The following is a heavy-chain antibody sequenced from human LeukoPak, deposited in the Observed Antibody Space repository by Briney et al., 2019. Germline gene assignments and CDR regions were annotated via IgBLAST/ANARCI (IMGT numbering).Heavy chain of an antibody. CDR1: GGSISSYY. V-gene: IGHV4-59*08. D-gene: IGHD6-13*01. J-gene: IGHJ6*02. CDR2: IYYSGST. CDR3: AAGRPVHYYGMDV. Sequence: PSETLSLTCTVSGGSISSYYWSWIRQPPGKGLEWIGYIYYSGSTNYNPSLKSRVTISVDTSKNQFSLKVSSVTAADTAVYYCAAGRPVHYYGMDVWGQGTTVTVSS.